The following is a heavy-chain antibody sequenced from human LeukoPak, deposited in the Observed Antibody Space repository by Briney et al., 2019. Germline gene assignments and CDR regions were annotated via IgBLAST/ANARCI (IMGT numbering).Heavy chain of an antibody. CDR2: IYTSGST. CDR1: GDSISSGTYY. J-gene: IGHJ4*02. V-gene: IGHV4-61*02. CDR3: ARADCESGGNCHYFNY. D-gene: IGHD2-15*01. Sequence: SETLSLTCTVSGDSISSGTYYWSWIRQPAGKGLEWIGRIYTSGSTNYNPSLKNRVTISLDTSKNQFSLKLSSVTAADTAVYFCARADCESGGNCHYFNYWGQGTLVTVSS.